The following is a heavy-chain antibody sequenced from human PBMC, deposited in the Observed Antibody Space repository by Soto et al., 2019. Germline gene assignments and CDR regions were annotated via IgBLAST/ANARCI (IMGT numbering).Heavy chain of an antibody. Sequence: GGSLRLSCEASGFSFSTFDMSWVRQAPGKGLEWVSVISGRDDSTNYADSVKGRFTISSDSSQSMLYLQMNSLAVEDTALYYCVKGGWLDDFGQGTLVTVSS. CDR2: ISGRDDST. V-gene: IGHV3-23*01. D-gene: IGHD6-19*01. CDR1: GFSFSTFD. CDR3: VKGGWLDD. J-gene: IGHJ4*02.